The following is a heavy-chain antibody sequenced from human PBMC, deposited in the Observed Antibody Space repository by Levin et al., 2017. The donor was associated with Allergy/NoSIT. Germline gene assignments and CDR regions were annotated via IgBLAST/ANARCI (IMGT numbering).Heavy chain of an antibody. CDR1: GYTFTGYY. Sequence: GASVKVSCKAFGYTFTGYYMHWVRQAPGQGLEWMGWINPDSGGTNYAQKFQGRVTMTRDTSISTAYMELSSLRSDDTAVYYCAPKTMGLSYFDYWGQGTLVTVSS. CDR2: INPDSGGT. CDR3: APKTMGLSYFDY. V-gene: IGHV1-2*02. D-gene: IGHD3-10*01. J-gene: IGHJ4*02.